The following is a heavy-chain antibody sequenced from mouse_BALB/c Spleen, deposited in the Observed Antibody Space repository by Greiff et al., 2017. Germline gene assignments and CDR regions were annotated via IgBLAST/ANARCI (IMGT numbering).Heavy chain of an antibody. V-gene: IGHV1-87*01. J-gene: IGHJ4*01. CDR1: GYTFTSYW. CDR3: ARLGFGGYDYDGDYYAMDY. D-gene: IGHD2-4*01. CDR2: IYPGDGDT. Sequence: QVQLKESGAELARPGASVKLSCKASGYTFTSYWMQWVKQRPGQGLEWIGAIYPGDGDTRYTQKFKGKATLTADKSSSTAYMQLSSLASEDSAVYYCARLGFGGYDYDGDYYAMDYWGQGTSVTVSS.